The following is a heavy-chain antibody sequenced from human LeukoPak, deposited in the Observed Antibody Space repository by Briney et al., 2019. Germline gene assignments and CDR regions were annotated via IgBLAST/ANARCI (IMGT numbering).Heavy chain of an antibody. V-gene: IGHV4-61*10. CDR1: GGSISSGSYY. CDR2: FYYSGTT. CDR3: ARGSSSSHHPALS. J-gene: IGHJ4*02. Sequence: PSQTLSLTCSVSGGSISSGSYYWSWIRQPAGKGLEWIGYFYYSGTTNYNPSLKSRVTISVDTSQNQFSLKLSSVTAADTAVYFCARGSSSSHHPALSWGQGTLVTVSS. D-gene: IGHD6-13*01.